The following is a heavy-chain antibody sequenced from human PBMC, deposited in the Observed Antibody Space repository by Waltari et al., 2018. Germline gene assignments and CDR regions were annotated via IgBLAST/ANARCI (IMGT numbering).Heavy chain of an antibody. V-gene: IGHV3-33*01. CDR3: ARDEGGNRALTDPMVRGVTTYDHDGLDV. D-gene: IGHD3-10*01. CDR2: IWADGRKK. Sequence: QVQLVETGGGVVQPGRSLRPSCVASGFPFRSCGMHWVRQAPGKGLEWLAVIWADGRKKYYADSVKGRFTISRDYSKNTLYLQMNSLRVEDTAVYYCARDEGGNRALTDPMVRGVTTYDHDGLDVWGQGTTVTVS. J-gene: IGHJ6*02. CDR1: GFPFRSCG.